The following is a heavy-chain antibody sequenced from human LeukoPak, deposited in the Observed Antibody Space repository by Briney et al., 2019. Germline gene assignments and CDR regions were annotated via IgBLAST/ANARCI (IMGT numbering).Heavy chain of an antibody. J-gene: IGHJ6*04. Sequence: GGSLRLSCSASGFTLSSYAMHWVRQAPGKGLEYVSAISSNGGSTYYADSVKGRFTISRDNSKNTLYLQMSSLRAEDTAVYYCVKDEDYYDILTGYYYYYYYGMDVWGKGTTVTVSS. CDR1: GFTLSSYA. CDR3: VKDEDYYDILTGYYYYYYYGMDV. CDR2: ISSNGGST. D-gene: IGHD3-9*01. V-gene: IGHV3-64D*06.